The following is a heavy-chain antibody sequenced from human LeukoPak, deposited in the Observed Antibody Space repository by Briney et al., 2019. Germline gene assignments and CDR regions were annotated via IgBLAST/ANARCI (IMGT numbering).Heavy chain of an antibody. CDR2: ISYDGSNK. CDR3: AKVTKSGRFDY. D-gene: IGHD2-15*01. Sequence: PGRSLRLSCAASGFTFSSYGMHWVRQAPGKGLEWVAVISYDGSNKYYADSVKGRFTISRDNSKNTLYLQMNSLRAEDTVVYYCAKVTKSGRFDYWGQGTLVTVSS. CDR1: GFTFSSYG. V-gene: IGHV3-30*18. J-gene: IGHJ4*02.